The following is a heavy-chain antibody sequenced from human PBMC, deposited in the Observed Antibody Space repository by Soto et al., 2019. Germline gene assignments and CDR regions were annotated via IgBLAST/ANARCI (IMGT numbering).Heavy chain of an antibody. CDR2: ISSSSSYI. Sequence: GGSLRLSCAASGFTFSSYSMNWVRQAPGKGLEWVSSISSSSSYIYYADSVKGRFTISRDNAKNSLYLQMNSLRAEDTAVYYCARDLKGSIAARPRLGYWGQGTLVTVSS. V-gene: IGHV3-21*01. CDR3: ARDLKGSIAARPRLGY. J-gene: IGHJ4*02. CDR1: GFTFSSYS. D-gene: IGHD6-6*01.